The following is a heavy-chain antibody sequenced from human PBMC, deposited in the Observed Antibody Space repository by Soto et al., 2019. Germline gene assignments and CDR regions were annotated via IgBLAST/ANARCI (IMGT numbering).Heavy chain of an antibody. CDR2: ISAYNGNT. J-gene: IGHJ3*02. Sequence: ASVKVSCKASGYTFTSYGISCVQQAPGQGLEWMGWISAYNGNTNYAQKLQGRVTMTTDTSTSTAYMELRSLRSDDTAVYYCARAQDYGDYADAFDIWGQGTMVTVSS. CDR1: GYTFTSYG. D-gene: IGHD4-17*01. CDR3: ARAQDYGDYADAFDI. V-gene: IGHV1-18*01.